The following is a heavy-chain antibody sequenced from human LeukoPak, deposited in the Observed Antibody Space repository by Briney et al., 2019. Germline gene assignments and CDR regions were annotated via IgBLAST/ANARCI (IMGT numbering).Heavy chain of an antibody. CDR3: ARARDYYGSGSPPNWFDP. Sequence: SETLSLTCTVSGGSISSYYWSWIRQPPGKGLEWIGYIYYSGSTNYNPSLKRRVTISVDTSKNQFSLKLSSVTAADTAVYYCARARDYYGSGSPPNWFDPWGQGTLVTVSS. D-gene: IGHD3-10*01. V-gene: IGHV4-59*01. CDR2: IYYSGST. J-gene: IGHJ5*02. CDR1: GGSISSYY.